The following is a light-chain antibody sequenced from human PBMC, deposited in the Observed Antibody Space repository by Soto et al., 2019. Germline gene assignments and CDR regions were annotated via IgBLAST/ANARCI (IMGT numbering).Light chain of an antibody. Sequence: EVVLTQFPATLSVSPLERWNLXRRPSQSVSSYLAWYQQKPGQAPRLLIYGASSRATGIPDRFSGSGSGTDFTLTISRLEPEDFAVYYCQQYGSSPLITFGQGTRLEIK. V-gene: IGKV3-20*01. CDR3: QQYGSSPLIT. CDR2: GAS. J-gene: IGKJ5*01. CDR1: QSVSSY.